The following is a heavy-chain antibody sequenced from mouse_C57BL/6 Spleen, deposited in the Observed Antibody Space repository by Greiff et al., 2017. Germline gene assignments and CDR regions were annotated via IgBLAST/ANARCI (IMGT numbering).Heavy chain of an antibody. Sequence: DVKLVESGGGLVKPGGSLKLSCAASGFTFSSYTMSWVRQTPEKRLEWVATIGGGGGNTYYPDSVKGRFTISRDNAKNTLYLQMSSLRSEDTALYYCARCNDGYYVFDYWGQGTTLTVSS. J-gene: IGHJ2*01. CDR2: IGGGGGNT. D-gene: IGHD2-3*01. V-gene: IGHV5-9*01. CDR3: ARCNDGYYVFDY. CDR1: GFTFSSYT.